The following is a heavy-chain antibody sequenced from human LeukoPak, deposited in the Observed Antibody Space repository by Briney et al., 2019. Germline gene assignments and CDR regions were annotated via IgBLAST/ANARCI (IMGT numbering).Heavy chain of an antibody. CDR1: GGSISDGDYF. CDR2: IYYSGRT. D-gene: IGHD5-12*01. Sequence: PSQTLSLTCTVSGGSISDGDYFWSWIRQLPGKGLEWIGYIYYSGRTDYNPSLKSRLSISVGTSKNQFSLQLSSVTAADTAVYYCARAREGCLRWGQGTLVTVSA. V-gene: IGHV4-31*03. CDR3: ARAREGCLR. J-gene: IGHJ4*02.